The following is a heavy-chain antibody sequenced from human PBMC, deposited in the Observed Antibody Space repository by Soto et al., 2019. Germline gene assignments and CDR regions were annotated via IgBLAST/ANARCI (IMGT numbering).Heavy chain of an antibody. J-gene: IGHJ4*02. V-gene: IGHV3-48*01. CDR1: GFTVSSYS. Sequence: EVQLVESGGGLVQPGGSLRLSCAASGFTVSSYSMNWVRQAPGKGLEWVSYISSSSSTIYYADSVKGRFTISRDNAKNSLYLQMNSLRAEDTGVYYCASQSSEWLLFASWGQGTLVTVSS. D-gene: IGHD5-12*01. CDR3: ASQSSEWLLFAS. CDR2: ISSSSSTI.